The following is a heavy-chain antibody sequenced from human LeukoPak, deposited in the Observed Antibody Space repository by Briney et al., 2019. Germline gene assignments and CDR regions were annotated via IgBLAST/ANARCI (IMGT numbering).Heavy chain of an antibody. Sequence: GGSLRLSCAASGFTFSSYSMNWVRQAPGKGLEWISSISGSSSNIFYADSVRGRFTISRDNAYNSLYLQMNSLRAEDAAVYYCARDPGGTTFDYWGQGTLVTVSS. CDR2: ISGSSSNI. CDR3: ARDPGGTTFDY. J-gene: IGHJ4*02. D-gene: IGHD1-7*01. CDR1: GFTFSSYS. V-gene: IGHV3-21*01.